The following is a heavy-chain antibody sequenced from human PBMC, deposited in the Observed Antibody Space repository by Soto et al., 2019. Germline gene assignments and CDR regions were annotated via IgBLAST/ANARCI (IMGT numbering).Heavy chain of an antibody. CDR2: IYYSGST. CDR1: GGSISSGDYY. Sequence: QVQLQESGPGLVKPSQTLSLTCTVSGGSISSGDYYWSWIRQPPGKGLEWIGYIYYSGSTYYNLSLKSRVTISVDTSKNQFSLKLSSVTAADTAVYYCARAGNPRAYYYYGMDVWGQGTTVTVSS. V-gene: IGHV4-30-4*01. J-gene: IGHJ6*02. CDR3: ARAGNPRAYYYYGMDV. D-gene: IGHD6-13*01.